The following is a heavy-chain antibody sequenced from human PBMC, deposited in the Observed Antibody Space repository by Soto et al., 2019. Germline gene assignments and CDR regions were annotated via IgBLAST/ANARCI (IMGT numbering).Heavy chain of an antibody. CDR2: IYNSGST. CDR3: ARGFPTVVTVDY. CDR1: GSSISSSSYY. V-gene: IGHV4-39*01. D-gene: IGHD4-17*01. J-gene: IGHJ4*02. Sequence: SETLSLTCTVSGSSISSSSYYWGWIRQPPGKGMERIGSIYNSGSTYYNQSLKSRVTISVDTSKNQFSLKLSSVTAAFTAVYYCARGFPTVVTVDYWGQGTLVTVSS.